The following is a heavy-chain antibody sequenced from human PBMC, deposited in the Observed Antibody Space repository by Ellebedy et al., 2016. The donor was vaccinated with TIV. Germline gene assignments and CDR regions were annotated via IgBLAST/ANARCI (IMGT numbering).Heavy chain of an antibody. D-gene: IGHD4-17*01. CDR2: IRKEGGEI. CDR1: GFNFRSYW. CDR3: ARRASYGDYAVQVNPWFDP. Sequence: GGSLRLSCAASGFNFRSYWMTWVRQAPGKGLEWVAKIRKEGGEIYYVESVKGRFTISRDNAKNSLFLQMNSLRVEDTAVYYCARRASYGDYAVQVNPWFDPWGQGTLVTVSS. V-gene: IGHV3-7*01. J-gene: IGHJ5*02.